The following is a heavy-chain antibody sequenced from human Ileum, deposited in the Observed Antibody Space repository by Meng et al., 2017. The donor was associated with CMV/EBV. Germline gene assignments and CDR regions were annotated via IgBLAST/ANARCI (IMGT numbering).Heavy chain of an antibody. D-gene: IGHD3-10*01. Sequence: GESLKISCAASGFTFSMYWMTWVRQAPGKGLEWVANINQDGSEKYYVDSVKGRFTISRDNAKQSLYLHVTSLRAEDTALYYCACIKDFGWRHYGMDVWGQGTTVTVSS. CDR3: ACIKDFGWRHYGMDV. J-gene: IGHJ6*02. V-gene: IGHV3-7*01. CDR2: INQDGSEK. CDR1: GFTFSMYW.